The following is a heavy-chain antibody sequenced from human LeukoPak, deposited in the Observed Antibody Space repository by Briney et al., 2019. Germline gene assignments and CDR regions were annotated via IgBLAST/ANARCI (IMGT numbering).Heavy chain of an antibody. CDR3: AITDASVTTDY. Sequence: ASVKVSCKVSGYTLTELSMHWVRQAPGKGLEWMGGFDPEDGETIYAQKFQGRVTMTRDTSTSTVYMELSSLRSEDTAVYYCAITDASVTTDYWGQGTLVTVSS. CDR1: GYTLTELS. CDR2: FDPEDGET. D-gene: IGHD4-17*01. J-gene: IGHJ4*02. V-gene: IGHV1-24*01.